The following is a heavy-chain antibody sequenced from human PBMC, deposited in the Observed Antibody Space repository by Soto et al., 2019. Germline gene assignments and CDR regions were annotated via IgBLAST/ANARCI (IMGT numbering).Heavy chain of an antibody. Sequence: QVQLVQSGAEVKKPGASVKVSCKASGYTFTSYYMHWVRQAPGTGLEWMGIVNPSGGSTSYAQKFQGRVTMTRDTSTSTVYMELSSLRSEDTAVYYCARDLGDCSGGSCYSRDYWGQGTLVTVSS. J-gene: IGHJ4*02. CDR1: GYTFTSYY. CDR3: ARDLGDCSGGSCYSRDY. V-gene: IGHV1-46*01. CDR2: VNPSGGST. D-gene: IGHD2-15*01.